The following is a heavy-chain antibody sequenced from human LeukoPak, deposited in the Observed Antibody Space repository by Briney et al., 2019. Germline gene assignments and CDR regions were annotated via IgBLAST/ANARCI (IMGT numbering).Heavy chain of an antibody. V-gene: IGHV1-2*06. D-gene: IGHD3-10*01. J-gene: IGHJ4*02. CDR1: GYTFAKYY. CDR2: INPNTGVT. Sequence: ISRKTSGYTFAKYYIHWVRRAPGQGLEWMGRINPNTGVTRFEQKFEGRVTLTSDTSLSTVYIEMTRLTSDDTAVYYCARDYFGSGSYTDYWGQGTLVTVSS. CDR3: ARDYFGSGSYTDY.